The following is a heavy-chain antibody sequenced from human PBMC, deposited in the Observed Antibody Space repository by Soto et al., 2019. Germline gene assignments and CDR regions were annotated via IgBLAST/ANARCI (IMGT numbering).Heavy chain of an antibody. CDR3: ARVLRSGYLAYFYYAMDV. CDR2: IQPVDSDT. V-gene: IGHV5-51*01. Sequence: GESLKISCKGSGYDFTSYWIGWVRQMPGKGLGWMGIIQPVDSDTRYSPSFQGQVTISVDKSIGTAYLQWSSLKASDTAMYYCARVLRSGYLAYFYYAMDVWGQGTTVTVSS. J-gene: IGHJ6*02. CDR1: GYDFTSYW. D-gene: IGHD5-12*01.